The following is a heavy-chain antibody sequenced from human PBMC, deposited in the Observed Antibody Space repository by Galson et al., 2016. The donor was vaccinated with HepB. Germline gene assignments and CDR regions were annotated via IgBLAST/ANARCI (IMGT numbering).Heavy chain of an antibody. CDR1: GAPISRRGYSDGYY. J-gene: IGHJ5*02. V-gene: IGHV4-31*11. D-gene: IGHD4-23*01. Sequence: TLSLTCAVSGAPISRRGYSDGYYWSWIRQHPGKGPEWIGYIYSSGSPYYNPSLKSRVTISQDISKNQFSLKLASVTAADTAIYYCARETYGNSGWFDPWGQGIVVIVSS. CDR2: IYSSGSP. CDR3: ARETYGNSGWFDP.